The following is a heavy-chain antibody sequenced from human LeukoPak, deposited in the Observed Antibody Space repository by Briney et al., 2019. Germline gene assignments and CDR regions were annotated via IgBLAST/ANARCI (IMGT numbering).Heavy chain of an antibody. CDR2: ISSSSSYI. CDR1: GFTFSSYS. J-gene: IGHJ4*02. Sequence: GGSLRLSCAASGFTFSSYSMNWVRQAPGKGLEWVSSISSSSSYIYYADSAKGRFTISRDNAKNSLYLQMNSLRAEDTAVYYCARDDISHIVGATGLDYWGQGTLVTVSS. CDR3: ARDDISHIVGATGLDY. V-gene: IGHV3-21*01. D-gene: IGHD1-26*01.